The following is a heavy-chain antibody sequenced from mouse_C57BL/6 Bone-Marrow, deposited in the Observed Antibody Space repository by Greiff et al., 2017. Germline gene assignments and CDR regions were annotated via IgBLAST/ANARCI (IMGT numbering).Heavy chain of an antibody. Sequence: QVQLQQSGAELVRPGTSVKLSCKASGYTFTSYWMHWVKQRPGQGLEWIGVIDPSDSYTNYNQKFKGKATLTVDTSSSTAYMQLSSLTSEDSAVYYCASGRLWLRRRAMDYWGQGTSVTVSS. V-gene: IGHV1-59*01. J-gene: IGHJ4*01. D-gene: IGHD2-2*01. CDR1: GYTFTSYW. CDR2: IDPSDSYT. CDR3: ASGRLWLRRRAMDY.